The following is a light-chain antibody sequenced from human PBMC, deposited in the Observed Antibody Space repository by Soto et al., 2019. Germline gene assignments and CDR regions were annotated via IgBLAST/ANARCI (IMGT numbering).Light chain of an antibody. V-gene: IGKV3-15*01. Sequence: EVVLTQSPGTLSLSPGERATLSCRASQSVSNNYLAWYQQKPGQAPRLLIYGASTRATGIPARFSGSGSGTEFTLTISSLKSEDFAVYYCQQYNNWLITFGQGTRLEIK. J-gene: IGKJ5*01. CDR3: QQYNNWLIT. CDR2: GAS. CDR1: QSVSNN.